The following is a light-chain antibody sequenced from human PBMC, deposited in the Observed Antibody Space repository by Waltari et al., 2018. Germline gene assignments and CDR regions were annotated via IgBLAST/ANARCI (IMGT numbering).Light chain of an antibody. CDR2: GAS. CDR1: QSVASN. CDR3: QQYNNWPPWT. J-gene: IGKJ1*01. Sequence: EIVMTQSPDTLSVSPGERATVSCRASQSVASNLAWYQQKPGQAPRLLIYGASTRATGIPARFSGSGSGTEFTLTISSLQSEDFAFYYCQQYNNWPPWTFGQGTKVEI. V-gene: IGKV3-15*01.